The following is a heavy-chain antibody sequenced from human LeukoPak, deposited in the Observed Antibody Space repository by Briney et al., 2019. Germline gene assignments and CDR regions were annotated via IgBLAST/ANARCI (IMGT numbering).Heavy chain of an antibody. Sequence: GGSLRLSCAASGFTVSSNYMSWVRQAPGKGLEWVSVIYSGGSTYYADSVKGRFTISRDNSKNTLYLQMNSLRAEDTAVYYCARNRLGELSLAYWGQGTLVTVSS. D-gene: IGHD3-16*02. CDR3: ARNRLGELSLAY. CDR2: IYSGGST. CDR1: GFTVSSNY. V-gene: IGHV3-66*01. J-gene: IGHJ4*02.